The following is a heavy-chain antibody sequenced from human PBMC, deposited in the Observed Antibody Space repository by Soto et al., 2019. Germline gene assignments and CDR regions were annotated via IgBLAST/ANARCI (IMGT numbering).Heavy chain of an antibody. Sequence: QVQLVESGGGVVKPGRPRRLSCAASRFTFRNYGMHWVRQAPGKGLEGLAVIWHDGSNQYYTDFVKGRFSISRDNSKNTLYLQMNSLRDDDTGIYYCARQTPSAYGDYACPDYWGQGTLVSVSS. CDR1: RFTFRNYG. J-gene: IGHJ4*02. CDR3: ARQTPSAYGDYACPDY. CDR2: IWHDGSNQ. D-gene: IGHD4-17*01. V-gene: IGHV3-33*01.